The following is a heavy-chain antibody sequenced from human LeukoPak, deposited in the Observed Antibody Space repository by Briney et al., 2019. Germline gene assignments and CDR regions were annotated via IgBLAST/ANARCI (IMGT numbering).Heavy chain of an antibody. J-gene: IGHJ4*02. CDR2: ISSSGNTI. Sequence: GGSLRLSCAASGFTVSSNYMSWVRQAPGKGLEWVSYISSSGNTIYYADSVKGRFTISRDNAKNSLYLQMNSLRAEDTAVYYCGNLRWFRLDYWGQGTLVTVSS. CDR1: GFTVSSNY. V-gene: IGHV3-11*01. CDR3: GNLRWFRLDY. D-gene: IGHD2-21*01.